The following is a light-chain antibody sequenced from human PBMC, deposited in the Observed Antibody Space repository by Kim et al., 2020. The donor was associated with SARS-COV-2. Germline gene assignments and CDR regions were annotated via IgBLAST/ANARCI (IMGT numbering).Light chain of an antibody. V-gene: IGKV3-20*01. J-gene: IGKJ2*01. CDR3: QQYGSSPRT. Sequence: EIVLTQSPGTLSLSPGESATLSCRASQSVSSSYLAWYQQRPGQAPRLLIYAASSRAIGIPDSFSGSGSGTDFTLTISRLQPEDIAVYYCQQYGSSPRTFGQGTKLEI. CDR2: AAS. CDR1: QSVSSSY.